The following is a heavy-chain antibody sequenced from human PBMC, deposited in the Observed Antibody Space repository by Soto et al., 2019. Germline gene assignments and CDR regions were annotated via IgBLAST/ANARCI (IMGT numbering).Heavy chain of an antibody. CDR2: MSSISSYI. Sequence: KTVGSLRLSWAASGFSFSSYSLNWVRQAPGKGLEWVSSMSSISSYIYYADSVKGRFTLSRENAKNSMYLQMNSLRGEATAVYYCARDRDYYYGMDVWGQGTTVTASS. J-gene: IGHJ6*02. CDR1: GFSFSSYS. CDR3: ARDRDYYYGMDV. V-gene: IGHV3-21*01.